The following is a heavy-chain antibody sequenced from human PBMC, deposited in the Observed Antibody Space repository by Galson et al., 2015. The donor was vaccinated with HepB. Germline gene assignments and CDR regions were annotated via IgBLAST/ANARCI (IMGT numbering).Heavy chain of an antibody. D-gene: IGHD3-10*01. CDR1: GFSLTTSGVG. CDR3: AQSTWVGGMGYFDY. V-gene: IGHV2-5*02. Sequence: PALVKPTQTLTLACTFSGFSLTTSGVGVGWIRQPPGKALEWLALIYWDGDRRYSPSLRTRLTIAKDTSENQVVLKMTNMDPVDTATYYCAQSTWVGGMGYFDYWGQGILNNVSS. CDR2: IYWDGDR. J-gene: IGHJ4*02.